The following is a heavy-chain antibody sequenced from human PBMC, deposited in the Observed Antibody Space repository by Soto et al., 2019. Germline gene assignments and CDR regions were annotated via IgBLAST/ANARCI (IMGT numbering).Heavy chain of an antibody. CDR1: GYTFTSYY. D-gene: IGHD2-2*01. J-gene: IGHJ4*02. V-gene: IGHV1-46*03. CDR3: ARDPAGDVVVPAGDGDTFDY. Sequence: ASMKVTCKASGYTFTSYYMHCVRQAPGQRLEWMGIINPIGGSTSYAQKFQDSVTMTRDTSTSTVYMELSSLRSEDTAVYYCARDPAGDVVVPAGDGDTFDYWGQGTLVTVSS. CDR2: INPIGGST.